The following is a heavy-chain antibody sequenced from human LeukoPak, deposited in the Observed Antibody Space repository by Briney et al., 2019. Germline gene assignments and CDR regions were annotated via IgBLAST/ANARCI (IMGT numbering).Heavy chain of an antibody. V-gene: IGHV1-2*02. CDR1: GYTFTGYY. Sequence: ASVKVSCKASGYTFTGYYMHWVRQAPGQGLEWMGWINPNSGGTNYAQKFQGRVTMTRDTSISTAYMESSRLRSDDTAVYYCARFGAATVTEVYFDYWGQGTLVTVSS. CDR3: ARFGAATVTEVYFDY. J-gene: IGHJ4*02. D-gene: IGHD4-17*01. CDR2: INPNSGGT.